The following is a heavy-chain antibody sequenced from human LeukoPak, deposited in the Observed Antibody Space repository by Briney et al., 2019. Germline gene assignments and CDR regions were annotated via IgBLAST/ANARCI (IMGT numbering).Heavy chain of an antibody. J-gene: IGHJ4*02. V-gene: IGHV1-8*01. D-gene: IGHD4-23*01. CDR2: IHANSGKA. CDR1: GYTFRDYE. CDR3: ARGHYGGNRYFDN. Sequence: AASVRVSRKTSGYTFRDYEINWVRQAPGLGLEWVAWIHANSGKAGSAQKFQGRVTLTRDTSTEMAFMELSGLTSDDSATYFCARGHYGGNRYFDNWGQGTLVTVSS.